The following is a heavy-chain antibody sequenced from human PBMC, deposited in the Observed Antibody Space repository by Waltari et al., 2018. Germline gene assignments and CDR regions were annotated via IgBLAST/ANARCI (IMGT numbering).Heavy chain of an antibody. J-gene: IGHJ6*02. V-gene: IGHV3-74*01. CDR3: ARVATKTYSSPVPGRPYYYGMDV. CDR2: IRSDGSST. CDR1: GFTFSRYW. Sequence: EEQLVESGGGLAQPGESLRLSCAASGFTFSRYWMDWVRQAPGKGLVGVSRIRSDGSSTTDADAVKGRFTISRDNAKNTLYVQMNRLRAEDTAVYYCARVATKTYSSPVPGRPYYYGMDVWGQGTTVTVSS. D-gene: IGHD3-22*01.